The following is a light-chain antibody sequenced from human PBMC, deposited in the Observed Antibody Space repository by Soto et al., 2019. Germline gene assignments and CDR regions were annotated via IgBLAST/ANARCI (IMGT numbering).Light chain of an antibody. J-gene: IGLJ2*01. CDR2: GNS. V-gene: IGLV1-40*01. CDR1: SSNIGAGYD. Sequence: QSVLTQPPSVSGAPGPRVTISCTRSSSNIGAGYDVHWYQQLPGTALELLIYGNSNRRSGVPDRFYCCKSGNSASMAITGLQDEDDADYYCESYDSSRSGSVVFGGGTKVTVL. CDR3: ESYDSSRSGSVV.